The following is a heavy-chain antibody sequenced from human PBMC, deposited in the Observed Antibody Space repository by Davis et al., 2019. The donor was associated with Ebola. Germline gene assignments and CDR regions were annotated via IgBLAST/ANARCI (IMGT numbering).Heavy chain of an antibody. Sequence: GESLKISCAASGFTFSDYYMSWIRQAPGKGLEWVSYISSSGSTIYYADSVKGRFTISRDNAKNSLYLQMNSLRAEDTAVYYCAREGATTHDAFDIWGQGTMVTVSS. J-gene: IGHJ3*02. CDR1: GFTFSDYY. CDR3: AREGATTHDAFDI. CDR2: ISSSGSTI. V-gene: IGHV3-11*01. D-gene: IGHD1-26*01.